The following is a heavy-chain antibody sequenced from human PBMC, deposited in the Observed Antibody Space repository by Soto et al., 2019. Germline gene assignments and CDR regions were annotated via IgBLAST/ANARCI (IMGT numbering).Heavy chain of an antibody. V-gene: IGHV1-69*06. CDR3: ARDRYYDSSGYLNWFDP. D-gene: IGHD3-22*01. CDR1: GGTFSSYA. J-gene: IGHJ5*02. CDR2: IIPIFGTA. Sequence: QVQLVQSGAEVKKPGSSVKVSCKASGGTFSSYAISWVRQAPGQGLEWMGGIIPIFGTANYAQKFQGRVTITADKSTSTAYMELSSLRSEDMAVYYCARDRYYDSSGYLNWFDPWGQGTLVTVSS.